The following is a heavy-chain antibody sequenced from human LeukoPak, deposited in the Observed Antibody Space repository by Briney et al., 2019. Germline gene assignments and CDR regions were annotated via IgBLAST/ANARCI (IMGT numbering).Heavy chain of an antibody. CDR2: IRYDGSNK. J-gene: IGHJ6*03. CDR1: GFTFISYG. CDR3: AKDTVKVTTIRRVPHYMDV. D-gene: IGHD5-12*01. Sequence: GGSLGLSCAASGFTFISYGMHWVRQAPGKGLEWVTFIRYDGSNKYYADSVKGRFIISRDNSKNTLYLQVNSLRAEDTAVYYCAKDTVKVTTIRRVPHYMDVWGKGTTVTISS. V-gene: IGHV3-30*02.